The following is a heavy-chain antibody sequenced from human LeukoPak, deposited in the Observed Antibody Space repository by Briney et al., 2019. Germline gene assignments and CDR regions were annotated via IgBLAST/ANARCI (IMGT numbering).Heavy chain of an antibody. CDR1: GFTFDDYA. CDR2: ISWNSGSI. D-gene: IGHD6-19*01. Sequence: GGSLRLSCAASGFTFDDYAMPWVRQAPGKGLEWVSGISWNSGSIGYADSVKGRFTISRDNAKNSLYLQMNSLRAEDTALYYCAKLTVAGDFDYWGQGTLVTVSS. CDR3: AKLTVAGDFDY. V-gene: IGHV3-9*01. J-gene: IGHJ4*02.